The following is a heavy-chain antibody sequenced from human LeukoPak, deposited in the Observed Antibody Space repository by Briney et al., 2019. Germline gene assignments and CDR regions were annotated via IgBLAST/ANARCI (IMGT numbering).Heavy chain of an antibody. V-gene: IGHV1-69*13. D-gene: IGHD6-13*01. CDR1: GGTFSSYA. CDR2: IIPIFGTA. Sequence: ASVNVSCKASGGTFSSYAISWVRQAPGQGLEWMGGIIPIFGTANYAQKFQGRVTITADESTSTAYMELSSLRSEDTAVYYCARGPPYIAAAALWFDPWGQGTLVTVSS. J-gene: IGHJ5*02. CDR3: ARGPPYIAAAALWFDP.